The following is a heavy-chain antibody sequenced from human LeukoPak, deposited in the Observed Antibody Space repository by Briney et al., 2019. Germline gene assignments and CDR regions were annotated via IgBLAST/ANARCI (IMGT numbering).Heavy chain of an antibody. V-gene: IGHV3-23*01. D-gene: IGHD6-6*01. CDR2: ISGSGGST. CDR3: ARVSIAARPTKYYFDY. Sequence: GGSLRLSCVASGFTFSSYAMSWVRQAPGKGLEWVSAISGSGGSTYYADSVKGRFTISRDNSKNTLYLQMNSLRAEDTAVYYCARVSIAARPTKYYFDYWGQGTLVTVSS. J-gene: IGHJ4*02. CDR1: GFTFSSYA.